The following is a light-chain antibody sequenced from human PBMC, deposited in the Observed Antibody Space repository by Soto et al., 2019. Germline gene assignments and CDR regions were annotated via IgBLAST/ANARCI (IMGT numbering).Light chain of an antibody. J-gene: IGLJ2*01. CDR3: QTWGTGPHVV. CDR2: LNSDGSH. Sequence: QLVLTQSPSASASLGASVNLTCTLSSGHSSYAIAWHQQQPEKGPRYLMKLNSDGSHSKGDGIPDRFSGSGSGAERYLTISSLQSEDEADYYCQTWGTGPHVVFGGGTKVTVL. CDR1: SGHSSYA. V-gene: IGLV4-69*01.